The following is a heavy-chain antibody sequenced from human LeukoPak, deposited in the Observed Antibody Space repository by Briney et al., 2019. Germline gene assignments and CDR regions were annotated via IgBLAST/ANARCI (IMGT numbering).Heavy chain of an antibody. CDR1: GFTFSSYW. Sequence: GGSLRLSCAASGFTFSSYWMSWVRQAPGKGLEWVANIKQDGSERYYVDSVKGRFTISRDNAKNSLYLQMNSLRAEDTAVYYCASGLRITMVRGVISYFDYWGQGTLVTVSS. CDR2: IKQDGSER. D-gene: IGHD3-10*01. V-gene: IGHV3-7*01. CDR3: ASGLRITMVRGVISYFDY. J-gene: IGHJ4*02.